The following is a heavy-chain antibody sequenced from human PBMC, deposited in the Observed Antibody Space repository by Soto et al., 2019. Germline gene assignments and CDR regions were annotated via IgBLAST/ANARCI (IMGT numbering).Heavy chain of an antibody. Sequence: SETLSLTCTVSGGSISSSSYYWGWIRQPPGKGLEWIGSIYYSGSTYYNPSLKSRVTISVDTSKNQFSLKLSSVTAADTAVYYCARLFGKYGSGSSKGYWGQGTLVTVSP. D-gene: IGHD3-10*01. CDR3: ARLFGKYGSGSSKGY. CDR1: GGSISSSSYY. CDR2: IYYSGST. J-gene: IGHJ4*02. V-gene: IGHV4-39*01.